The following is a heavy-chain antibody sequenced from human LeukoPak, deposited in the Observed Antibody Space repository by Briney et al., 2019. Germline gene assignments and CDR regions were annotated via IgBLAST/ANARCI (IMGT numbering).Heavy chain of an antibody. V-gene: IGHV1-8*01. CDR1: GYTFTSYD. Sequence: EASVKVSCKASGYTFTSYDINWVRQAPGQGLEWMGWMNPNSGNTGYAQKFQGRVTMTRNTSISTAYMELSSLRSEDTAVYYCARGYSYDFWSGYYRGHNWFDPWGQGTLVTVSS. J-gene: IGHJ5*02. D-gene: IGHD3-3*01. CDR2: MNPNSGNT. CDR3: ARGYSYDFWSGYYRGHNWFDP.